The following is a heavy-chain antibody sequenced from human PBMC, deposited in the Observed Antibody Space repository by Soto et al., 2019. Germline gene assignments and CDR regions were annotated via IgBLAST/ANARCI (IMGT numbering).Heavy chain of an antibody. J-gene: IGHJ5*02. CDR3: ASTMVRGVINWFHP. Sequence: PSDTLSLTLTVSGGSISSSSYYWVCIRQPPGKGLEWIGSTYYSGSTYYNPSLKSRVTISVDTSKNQFSLKLSSVTAADTAVYYCASTMVRGVINWFHPWGQGSLVTVS. CDR2: TYYSGST. D-gene: IGHD3-10*01. CDR1: GGSISSSSYY. V-gene: IGHV4-39*01.